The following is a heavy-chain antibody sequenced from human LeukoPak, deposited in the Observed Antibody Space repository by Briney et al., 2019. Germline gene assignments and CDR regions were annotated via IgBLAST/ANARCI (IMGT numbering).Heavy chain of an antibody. CDR2: INPNGDRT. J-gene: IGHJ3*01. CDR3: ARDMSTRVTPISYAFDV. CDR1: ENTFTNYY. D-gene: IGHD2-21*02. Sequence: ASVKVSCKASENTFTNYYMHWVRQAPGQGLQWLGIINPNGDRTAYIQNFQDRVTMTRDASTTTFYLELSSLRSEDTAVYFCARDMSTRVTPISYAFDVWGQGTMVTVAS. V-gene: IGHV1-46*01.